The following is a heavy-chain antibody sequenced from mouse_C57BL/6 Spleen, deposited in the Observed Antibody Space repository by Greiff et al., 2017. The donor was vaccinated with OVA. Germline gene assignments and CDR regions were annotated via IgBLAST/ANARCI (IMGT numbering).Heavy chain of an antibody. D-gene: IGHD1-1*01. CDR1: GYTFTSYW. Sequence: QVQLKESGAELVKPGASVKVSCKASGYTFTSYWMHWVKQRPGQGLEWIGRIHPSDSDTNYNQKFKGKATLTVDKSSSTAYMQLSSLTSEDSAVYYCAVLSTTVVAGFDYWGQGTTLTVSS. CDR3: AVLSTTVVAGFDY. V-gene: IGHV1-74*01. J-gene: IGHJ2*01. CDR2: IHPSDSDT.